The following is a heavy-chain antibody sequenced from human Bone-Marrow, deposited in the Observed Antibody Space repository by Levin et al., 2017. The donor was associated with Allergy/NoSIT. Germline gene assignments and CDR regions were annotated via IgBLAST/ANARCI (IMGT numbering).Heavy chain of an antibody. CDR2: ISGGGGST. V-gene: IGHV3-23*01. D-gene: IGHD4-17*01. Sequence: LSLPCAASGFPFSSSAMTWVRPAPGKGLEWVAAISGGGGSTYYADSVKGRFTIYRDNSKNTLYLQMNSLRAEDTAVYHCANFFHDDYGRGAFDFWGQGTMVSVSS. CDR1: GFPFSSSA. CDR3: ANFFHDDYGRGAFDF. J-gene: IGHJ3*01.